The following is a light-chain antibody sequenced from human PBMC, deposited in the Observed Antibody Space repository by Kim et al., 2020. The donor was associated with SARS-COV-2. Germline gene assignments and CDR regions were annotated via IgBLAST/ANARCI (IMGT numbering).Light chain of an antibody. CDR2: SAT. CDR1: QNVIGT. Sequence: LSVSPGGRATLTRRASQNVIGTLACYQQTPGQAPRLLIYSATNSATGVPGRFSGSGSGTEFTLPINNLQSEDFAVYFCQQFHDWYSFGQGTNWRS. CDR3: QQFHDWYS. J-gene: IGKJ2*03. V-gene: IGKV3-15*01.